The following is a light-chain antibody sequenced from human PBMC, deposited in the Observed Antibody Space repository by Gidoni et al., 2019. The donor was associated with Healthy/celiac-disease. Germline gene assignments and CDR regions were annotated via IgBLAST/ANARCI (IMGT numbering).Light chain of an antibody. CDR2: AAS. CDR1: QSISSY. Sequence: EMQMTQSPSSLSASVGDRVTITCRASQSISSYLNWYQQKPGKAPKLLIYAASSLQSGVPSRFSGSGSGTDFTLTISSLQPEDFATYYCQQSYSTPLTFGRGTRLEIK. CDR3: QQSYSTPLT. V-gene: IGKV1-39*01. J-gene: IGKJ5*01.